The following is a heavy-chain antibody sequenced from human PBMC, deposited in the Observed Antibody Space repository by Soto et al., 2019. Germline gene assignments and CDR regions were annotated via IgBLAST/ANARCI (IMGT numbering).Heavy chain of an antibody. Sequence: QVQLVQSGAEVKKPGSSVKVSCKASGGTFSSYTISWVRQAPGQGLEWMGRIIPILGIANYAQKFQGRVTITADKSTSTAYMELSSLRSEATAVYYCARGSGSYLGSDYWGQGTLVTVSS. V-gene: IGHV1-69*02. CDR1: GGTFSSYT. CDR2: IIPILGIA. D-gene: IGHD3-10*01. J-gene: IGHJ4*02. CDR3: ARGSGSYLGSDY.